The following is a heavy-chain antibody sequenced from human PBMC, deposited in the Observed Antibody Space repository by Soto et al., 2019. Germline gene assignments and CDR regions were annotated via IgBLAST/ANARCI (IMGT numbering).Heavy chain of an antibody. CDR2: INAGNGNT. CDR1: GYTFTSYA. V-gene: IGHV1-3*01. D-gene: IGHD3-3*01. Sequence: ASVKVSCKASGYTFTSYAMHWVRQAPGQRLEWMGWINAGNGNTKYSQKFQGRVTITRDTSASTAYMELSSLRSEDTAVYYCARDPSGPTIFGVVITYNWFDPWGQGTLVTVSS. J-gene: IGHJ5*02. CDR3: ARDPSGPTIFGVVITYNWFDP.